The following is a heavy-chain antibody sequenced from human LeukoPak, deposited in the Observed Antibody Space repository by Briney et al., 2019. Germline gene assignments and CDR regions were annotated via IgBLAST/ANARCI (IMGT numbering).Heavy chain of an antibody. CDR1: GANFSTSS. Sequence: SVKVSCMASGANFSTSSFSWVRQAPGQGLEWMGRVIPTLGIAHYAQKFQGRVTITADKSTSTTYMELSSLRSEDTAIYFCARVVYHDSSPYFARSIPTADYWGQGTLVTVSS. V-gene: IGHV1-69*04. CDR2: VIPTLGIA. J-gene: IGHJ4*02. CDR3: ARVVYHDSSPYFARSIPTADY. D-gene: IGHD3-22*01.